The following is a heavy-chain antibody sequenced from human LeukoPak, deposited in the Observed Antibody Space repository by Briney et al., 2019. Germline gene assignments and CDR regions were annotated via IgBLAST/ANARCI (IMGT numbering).Heavy chain of an antibody. CDR3: ARRTADYVWGSYRRMAFDY. CDR1: GGSISSSSYY. Sequence: SETLSLTCTVSGGSISSSSYYWGWIRRPPGKGLEWIGSIYYSGSTYYNPSLKSRVTISVDTSKNQFSLKLSSVTAADTAVYYCARRTADYVWGSYRRMAFDYWGQGTLVTVFS. D-gene: IGHD3-16*02. CDR2: IYYSGST. J-gene: IGHJ4*02. V-gene: IGHV4-39*01.